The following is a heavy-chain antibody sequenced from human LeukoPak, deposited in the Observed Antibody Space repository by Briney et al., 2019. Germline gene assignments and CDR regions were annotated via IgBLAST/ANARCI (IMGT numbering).Heavy chain of an antibody. D-gene: IGHD6-13*01. J-gene: IGHJ4*02. Sequence: PGGSLRLSCAASGFTFSSYEMNWVRQAPGKGLEWVSYISSSGSTIYYADSVKGRFTISRDNAKNTLYLQMNSPRAEDTAVYYCVRDDSSHFDYWGQGALVTVSS. CDR1: GFTFSSYE. CDR2: ISSSGSTI. CDR3: VRDDSSHFDY. V-gene: IGHV3-48*03.